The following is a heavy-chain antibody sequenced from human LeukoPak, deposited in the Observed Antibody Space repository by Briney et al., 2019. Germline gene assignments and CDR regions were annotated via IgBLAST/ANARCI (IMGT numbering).Heavy chain of an antibody. CDR3: ARGSGSSSCFDC. CDR1: GFTFSSYG. V-gene: IGHV3-30-3*01. CDR2: ISYDGSNK. J-gene: IGHJ4*02. Sequence: PGGSLRLSCAASGFTFSSYGMHWVRQAPGKGLEWVAFISYDGSNKYDADSVKGRFTISRDNSKNTLYLQMNSLRAEDTAVYYCARGSGSSSCFDCWGQGTLVTVSS. D-gene: IGHD1-26*01.